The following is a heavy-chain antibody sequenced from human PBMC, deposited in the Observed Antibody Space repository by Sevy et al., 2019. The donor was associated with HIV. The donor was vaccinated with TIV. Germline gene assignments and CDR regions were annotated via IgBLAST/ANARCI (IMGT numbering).Heavy chain of an antibody. D-gene: IGHD3-16*02. CDR3: ARDPDPYTVVVISATRAFFDY. V-gene: IGHV3-30*03. CDR1: GFTFSNFG. Sequence: GGSLRLSCAASGFTFSNFGMHWVRQAPGKGLEWVAVISHDGSNKYYVDSVKGRLTISKDNSKNTVSLQMNSLRVEDTAVYFCARDPDPYTVVVISATRAFFDYWGQGTLVTVSS. CDR2: ISHDGSNK. J-gene: IGHJ4*02.